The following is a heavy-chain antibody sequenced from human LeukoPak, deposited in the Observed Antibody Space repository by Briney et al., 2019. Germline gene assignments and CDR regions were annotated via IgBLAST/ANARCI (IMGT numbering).Heavy chain of an antibody. CDR3: ARDRYASY. J-gene: IGHJ4*02. CDR1: GFTFTRYW. V-gene: IGHV3-7*01. Sequence: GGSLRLSCAASGFTFTRYWMTWVRQAPGKGLEWVANTKEDGSEIYYVDSVKGRFTISRDNANNSLYLQMNSLRAEDTAMYYCARDRYASYWGQGTRVTVSS. D-gene: IGHD2-8*01. CDR2: TKEDGSEI.